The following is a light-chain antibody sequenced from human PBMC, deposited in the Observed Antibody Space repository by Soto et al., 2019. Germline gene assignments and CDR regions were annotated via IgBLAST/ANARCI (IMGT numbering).Light chain of an antibody. V-gene: IGKV3-15*01. Sequence: EIVLTQSPATVSVSPGERATLSCRGSQSVSTNLAWYQQKLGQAPRVLIYGSSSRATGVPARFSGSGSGTEFTLTISSLQSEDSGIYYCQQYNNWPAITFGQGTRLEIK. CDR1: QSVSTN. CDR3: QQYNNWPAIT. CDR2: GSS. J-gene: IGKJ5*01.